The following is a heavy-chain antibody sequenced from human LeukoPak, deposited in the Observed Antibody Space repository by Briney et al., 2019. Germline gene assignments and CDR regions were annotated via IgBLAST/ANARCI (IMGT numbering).Heavy chain of an antibody. J-gene: IGHJ4*02. Sequence: ASVKVSCKASRCTFTGYYMHWVRQAPGQGLEWMGWINAGNGNTKFSQKFQGRVTITRDTSASTAYMELSSLGSEDTAVYYCARDGATEGYYYFDYWGQGTLVTVSS. CDR2: INAGNGNT. CDR3: ARDGATEGYYYFDY. CDR1: RCTFTGYY. V-gene: IGHV1-3*01. D-gene: IGHD1-26*01.